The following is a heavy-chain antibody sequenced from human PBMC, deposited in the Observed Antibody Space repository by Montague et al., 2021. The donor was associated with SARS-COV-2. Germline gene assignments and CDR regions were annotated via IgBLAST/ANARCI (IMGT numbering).Heavy chain of an antibody. CDR3: ARGGFYCFDS. Sequence: SLRLSCAASGSTFSNSWMNWVRQAPGKGLEWVANIKYDESEKSYVDSVKGRFTISRDNAKSSLYLQMNGLRVEDTAVYYCARGGFYCFDSWGQGTLVTVSS. CDR2: IKYDESEK. CDR1: GSTFSNSW. V-gene: IGHV3-7*01. J-gene: IGHJ4*02. D-gene: IGHD5-12*01.